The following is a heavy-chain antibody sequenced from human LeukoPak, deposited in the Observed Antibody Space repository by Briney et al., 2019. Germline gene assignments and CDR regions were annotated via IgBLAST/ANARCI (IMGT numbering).Heavy chain of an antibody. CDR2: IYPGDSDT. Sequence: KLGGSLKISCQGSGYSFTSYWIGWVRQVPGEGLEWMGIIYPGDSDTRYSPSFQGQVTISADKSISTAYLQWSSLKASDTAMYYCARQAASPGPNWFDPWGQGTLVTVSS. CDR1: GYSFTSYW. CDR3: ARQAASPGPNWFDP. V-gene: IGHV5-51*01. J-gene: IGHJ5*02. D-gene: IGHD1-14*01.